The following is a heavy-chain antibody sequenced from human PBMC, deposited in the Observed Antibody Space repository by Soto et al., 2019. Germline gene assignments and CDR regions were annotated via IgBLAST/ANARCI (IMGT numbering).Heavy chain of an antibody. CDR1: GGTFSSYA. Sequence: SVKVSCKASGGTFSSYAISWVRQAPGQGLEWMGGIIPIFGTANYAQKFQGRVTITADESTSTAYMELSSLRSEDTAVYYCARADLYCTNGVCYRKFDYWGQGTLVTVSS. D-gene: IGHD2-8*01. J-gene: IGHJ4*02. CDR2: IIPIFGTA. CDR3: ARADLYCTNGVCYRKFDY. V-gene: IGHV1-69*13.